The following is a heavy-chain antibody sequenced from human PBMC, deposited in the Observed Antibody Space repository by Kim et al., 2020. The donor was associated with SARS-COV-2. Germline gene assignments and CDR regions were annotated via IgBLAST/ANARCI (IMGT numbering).Heavy chain of an antibody. CDR3: ARHPEIPITIFGVVIIHPFDY. J-gene: IGHJ4*02. V-gene: IGHV4-39*01. D-gene: IGHD3-3*01. Sequence: SETLSLTCTVSGGSISSSSYYWGWIRQPPGKGLEWIGSIYYSGSTYYNPSLKSRVTISVDTSKNQCSLKLSSVTAADTAVYYCARHPEIPITIFGVVIIHPFDYRGQGTLVTVSS. CDR1: GGSISSSSYY. CDR2: IYYSGST.